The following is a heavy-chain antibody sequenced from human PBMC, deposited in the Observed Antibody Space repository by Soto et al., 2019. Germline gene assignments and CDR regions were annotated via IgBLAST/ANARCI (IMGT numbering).Heavy chain of an antibody. CDR1: GGSISSYY. Sequence: QVQLQESRPGLVKPSETLSLTCTVSGGSISSYYWSWIRQPPGKGLEWIGYFYYSGSTNYNPSLRSRVTISVDTSKHQFVLELSSVSAADTAVYYCARGMIYGYYYYYYMDVWGEGTTVAVS. J-gene: IGHJ6*03. CDR3: ARGMIYGYYYYYYMDV. V-gene: IGHV4-59*01. D-gene: IGHD3-10*01. CDR2: FYYSGST.